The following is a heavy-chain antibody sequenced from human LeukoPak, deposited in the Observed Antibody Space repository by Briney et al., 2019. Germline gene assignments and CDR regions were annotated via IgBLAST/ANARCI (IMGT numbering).Heavy chain of an antibody. CDR2: ISGSGGST. CDR1: GFTFSSYA. CDR3: AKKSETTYYDILTGYPAGEDY. V-gene: IGHV3-23*01. Sequence: GGSLRFSCAASGFTFSSYAMSWVRQAPGKGLEWVSAISGSGGSTYYADSVKGRFTISRDNSKNTLYLQMNSLRAEDTAVYYCAKKSETTYYDILTGYPAGEDYWGQGTLVTVSS. J-gene: IGHJ4*02. D-gene: IGHD3-9*01.